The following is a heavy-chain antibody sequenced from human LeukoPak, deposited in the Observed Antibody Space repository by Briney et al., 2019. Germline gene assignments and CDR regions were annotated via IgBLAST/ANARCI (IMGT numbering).Heavy chain of an antibody. V-gene: IGHV1-69*06. D-gene: IGHD3-16*02. CDR3: ARGLPNYDYVWGSYRYTLDY. J-gene: IGHJ4*02. Sequence: SVKVSCKASGGTFSSYAISWVRQAPGQGLEWMGGIIPIFGTANYAQKFQGRVTITADKSTSTAYMELSSLRSEDTAVYYCARGLPNYDYVWGSYRYTLDYWGQGTLVTVSS. CDR2: IIPIFGTA. CDR1: GGTFSSYA.